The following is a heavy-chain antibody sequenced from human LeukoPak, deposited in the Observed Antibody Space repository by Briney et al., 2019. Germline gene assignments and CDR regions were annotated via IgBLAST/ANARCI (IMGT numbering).Heavy chain of an antibody. CDR3: ARVGYSGYDFLGYDY. CDR1: GGSFSGYY. CDR2: INHSGST. D-gene: IGHD5-12*01. J-gene: IGHJ4*02. V-gene: IGHV4-34*01. Sequence: PSETLSLTCAVYGGSFSGYYWSWIRQPPGKGLEWIGEINHSGSTNYNPSLKSRVTISVDTSKNQFSLKLSSVTAADTAVYYCARVGYSGYDFLGYDYWGQGTLVTVSS.